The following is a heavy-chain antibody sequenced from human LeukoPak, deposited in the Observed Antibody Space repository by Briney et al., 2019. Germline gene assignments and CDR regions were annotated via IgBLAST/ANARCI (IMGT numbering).Heavy chain of an antibody. CDR1: GGTFSSYA. V-gene: IGHV1-69*05. CDR3: VRGMDIVATITEESDYCYYYMDV. D-gene: IGHD5-12*01. Sequence: SVKVSCKASGGTFSSYAISWVRQAPGQGLEWMGGIIPIFGTANYAQKFQGRVTITTDESTSTVYMELSSLRSEDTAVYYCVRGMDIVATITEESDYCYYYMDVWGKGTTVTVS. CDR2: IIPIFGTA. J-gene: IGHJ6*03.